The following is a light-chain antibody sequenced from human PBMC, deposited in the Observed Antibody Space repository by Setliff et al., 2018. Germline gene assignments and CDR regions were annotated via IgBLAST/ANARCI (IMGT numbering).Light chain of an antibody. Sequence: QSVLAQPAAVSRSPGQSITISCTGTSSDVGGYDYVSWYQQHPGKAPKLIIYDVTKRPSGVSSRFSGSKSGNTASLTISALQAEDEADYFCSSYKNTNKNVFGTGTKVTV. V-gene: IGLV2-14*01. CDR3: SSYKNTNKNV. CDR2: DVT. J-gene: IGLJ1*01. CDR1: SSDVGGYDY.